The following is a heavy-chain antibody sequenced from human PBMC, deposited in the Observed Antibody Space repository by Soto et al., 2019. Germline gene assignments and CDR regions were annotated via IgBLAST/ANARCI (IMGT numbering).Heavy chain of an antibody. J-gene: IGHJ4*02. V-gene: IGHV3-30-3*01. CDR1: GFTFSSHS. D-gene: IGHD3-10*01. CDR2: ISYDGSSK. Sequence: QVQLVESGGGVVQPGRSLRLSCAASGFTFSSHSIQWVRQAPGKGLEWVAVISYDGSSKYYADSVKGRCTISRDNSKNTEYLQMNSLRAEDTAVFYCAREWSTSGALDYWGQGTLVIVSS. CDR3: AREWSTSGALDY.